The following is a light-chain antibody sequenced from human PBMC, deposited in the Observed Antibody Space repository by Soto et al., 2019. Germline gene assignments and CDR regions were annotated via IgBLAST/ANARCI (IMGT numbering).Light chain of an antibody. CDR2: SAS. Sequence: EIVMTQSPATLSVSPGERATLSCRASQSISTELAWYQQKPGQPPRLLVYSASTSATGVPARFTGSGSGCDFTLTISGLPSGDFAVYYCQQGHNWPLTFGQGTRLE. CDR3: QQGHNWPLT. V-gene: IGKV3-15*01. CDR1: QSISTE. J-gene: IGKJ2*01.